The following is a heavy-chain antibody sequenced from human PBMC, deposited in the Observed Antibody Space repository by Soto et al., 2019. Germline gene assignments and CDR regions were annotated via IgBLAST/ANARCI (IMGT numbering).Heavy chain of an antibody. V-gene: IGHV3-23*01. CDR3: AHPRGYGVFDAVDI. J-gene: IGHJ3*02. CDR2: ISNSGGST. D-gene: IGHD4-17*01. CDR1: GFIFSTYA. Sequence: GGSLRLSCAASGFIFSTYAMNWVRQAPGKGLEWVSAISNSGGSTFYAESVRGRFTISRDNSIKTLYLQMRSLRTEDTAVYYWAHPRGYGVFDAVDIWGKGTMVTVSS.